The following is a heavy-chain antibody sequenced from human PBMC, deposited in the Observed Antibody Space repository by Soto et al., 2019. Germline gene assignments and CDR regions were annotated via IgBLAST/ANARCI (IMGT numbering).Heavy chain of an antibody. V-gene: IGHV3-7*04. CDR1: GFTFSTYW. Sequence: PGGSLRLSCAASGFTFSTYWMSWVRQAPGKGLEWVAIIKQDGSETYYVDSVKGRFTISRDNGKNSLYLQMDSLSVEDTALYYCVGGSSWYVGFDPWGQGTLVTVSS. CDR3: VGGSSWYVGFDP. CDR2: IKQDGSET. D-gene: IGHD6-13*01. J-gene: IGHJ5*02.